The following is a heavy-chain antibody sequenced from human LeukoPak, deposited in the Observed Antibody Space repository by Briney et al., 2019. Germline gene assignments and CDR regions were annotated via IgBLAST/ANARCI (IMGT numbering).Heavy chain of an antibody. Sequence: SETLSLTCTVSGGSISSYYWSWIRQPAGKGLEWIGRIYPSGSTNYNPSLKSRVTISVDKSKNQFSLKLSSVTAADTAVYYCARDTTYYYGSGSYLNWFDPWGQGTLVTVSS. CDR3: ARDTTYYYGSGSYLNWFDP. CDR2: IYPSGST. V-gene: IGHV4-4*07. J-gene: IGHJ5*02. D-gene: IGHD3-10*01. CDR1: GGSISSYY.